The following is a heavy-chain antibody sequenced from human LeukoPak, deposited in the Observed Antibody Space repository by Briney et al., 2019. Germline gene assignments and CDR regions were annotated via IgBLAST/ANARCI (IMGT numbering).Heavy chain of an antibody. J-gene: IGHJ4*02. CDR3: ASTDRHYYDSSGYLDY. CDR2: INPSGGST. V-gene: IGHV1-46*01. CDR1: GYTFTSYY. D-gene: IGHD3-22*01. Sequence: EASVKVSCKASGYTFTSYYMHWVRQAPGQGLEWMGLINPSGGSTSYAQKFQGRVTMTRDTSTSTVYMELSSLRSEDTAVYYCASTDRHYYDSSGYLDYWGQGTLVTVSS.